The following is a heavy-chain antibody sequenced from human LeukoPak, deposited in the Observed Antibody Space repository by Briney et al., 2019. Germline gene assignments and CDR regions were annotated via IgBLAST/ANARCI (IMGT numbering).Heavy chain of an antibody. J-gene: IGHJ3*02. CDR3: ARDSEKSSSFAFDI. CDR1: GFSFRSHW. V-gene: IGHV3-7*01. CDR2: INLDGSEK. D-gene: IGHD6-13*01. Sequence: GGSLRLSCAASGFSFRSHWMSWVRQAPGKGLEWVANINLDGSEKYYVDSVMGRFAVSRDKADNSLYLQINSLRAEDTAVYFCARDSEKSSSFAFDIWGQGTMVTVSS.